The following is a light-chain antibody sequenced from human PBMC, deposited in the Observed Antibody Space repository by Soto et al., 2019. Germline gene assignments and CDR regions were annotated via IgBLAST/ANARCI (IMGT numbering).Light chain of an antibody. Sequence: QSVLTHPRSVSGSPGQSVTISCTGTSSDVGGYNYVSWYQQHPGKAPKLMIYDVSKLPSGVPNRFSGSKSGNTASLTISGLQAEDEADYYCCSYAGSYTWVFGGGTKLTVL. J-gene: IGLJ3*02. CDR2: DVS. V-gene: IGLV2-11*01. CDR3: CSYAGSYTWV. CDR1: SSDVGGYNY.